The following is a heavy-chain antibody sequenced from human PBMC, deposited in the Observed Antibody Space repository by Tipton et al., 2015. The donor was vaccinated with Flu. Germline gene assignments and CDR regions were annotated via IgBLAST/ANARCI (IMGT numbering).Heavy chain of an antibody. J-gene: IGHJ4*02. D-gene: IGHD6-19*01. Sequence: TLSLTCTVSGGSISSGSYYWSWIRQPAGKGLEWIGRIYTSGGTNYNPSLKSRVTISVDTSKNQFSLKLSSVTAADTAVYYCAREGHSSGWYDWGQGTLVTVSS. CDR3: AREGHSSGWYD. V-gene: IGHV4-61*02. CDR1: GGSISSGSYY. CDR2: IYTSGGT.